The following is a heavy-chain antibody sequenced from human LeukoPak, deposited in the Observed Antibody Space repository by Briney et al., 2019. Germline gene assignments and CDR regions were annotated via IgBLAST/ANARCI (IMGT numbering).Heavy chain of an antibody. V-gene: IGHV1-18*01. J-gene: IGHJ6*03. D-gene: IGHD6-6*01. CDR3: ARTGGGGSIAARLHYYYMDV. Sequence: ASVKVSCKASGYTFTSYDISWVRQAPGQGLEWMGWISAYNGNTNYAQKLQGRVTMTTDTSTSTAYMELRSLRSDDTAVYYCARTGGGGSIAARLHYYYMDVWGKGTTVTVSS. CDR2: ISAYNGNT. CDR1: GYTFTSYD.